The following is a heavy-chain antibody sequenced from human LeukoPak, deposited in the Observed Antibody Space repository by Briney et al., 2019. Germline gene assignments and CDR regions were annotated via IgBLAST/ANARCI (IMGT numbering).Heavy chain of an antibody. CDR2: ISGSGGST. Sequence: GGSLRLSCAASGFTFSSYAMSWVRQAPGKGLEWVSAISGSGGSTYYADSVKGRFTISRDNSKNTLYLQMNSLSAEDTAVYYCAKPKHIVVVIGWFDPWGQGTLVTVSS. CDR3: AKPKHIVVVIGWFDP. J-gene: IGHJ5*02. V-gene: IGHV3-23*01. CDR1: GFTFSSYA. D-gene: IGHD2-21*01.